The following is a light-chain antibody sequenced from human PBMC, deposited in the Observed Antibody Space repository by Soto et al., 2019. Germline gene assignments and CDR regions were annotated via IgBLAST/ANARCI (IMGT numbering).Light chain of an antibody. CDR2: EVT. J-gene: IGLJ1*01. CDR3: SSYTVSAAPYV. V-gene: IGLV2-14*01. Sequence: QSVLTQPPSASGTPGQRVTISCTGTSSDVDNGYDSVSWYQQHPGKAPKLILYEVTNRPSGVSSRFSGSKSGNTASLTISGLQAEDEADYYCSSYTVSAAPYVFGTGTKVTVL. CDR1: SSDVDNGYDS.